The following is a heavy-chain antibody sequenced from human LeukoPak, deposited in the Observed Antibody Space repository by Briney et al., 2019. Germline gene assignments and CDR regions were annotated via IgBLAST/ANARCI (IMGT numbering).Heavy chain of an antibody. V-gene: IGHV3-23*01. CDR2: ISGSGGST. D-gene: IGHD2-2*01. J-gene: IGHJ4*02. CDR1: GFTFSSYA. CDR3: AKDPTVPAAMGGDY. Sequence: GGSLRLSCAASGFTFSSYAMSRVRQAPGKGLEWVSAISGSGGSTYYADSVKGRFTISRDNSKNTLYLQMNSLRAEDTAVYYCAKDPTVPAAMGGDYWGQGTLVTVSS.